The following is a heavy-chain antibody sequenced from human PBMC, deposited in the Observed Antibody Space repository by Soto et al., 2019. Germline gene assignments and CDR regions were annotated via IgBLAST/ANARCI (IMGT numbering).Heavy chain of an antibody. CDR3: AKVPEYRDGSSFYYFDS. V-gene: IGHV3-33*06. Sequence: PGGSMRLSCAASGFTFSSYVMQWVRQAQGKGLEWVAVIWYDGSNKYYADSVKGRFTISRDNSKNMLYLQMNNLRVDDTAIYFCAKVPEYRDGSSFYYFDSWGQGAPVSFSS. CDR1: GFTFSSYV. D-gene: IGHD6-6*01. J-gene: IGHJ4*02. CDR2: IWYDGSNK.